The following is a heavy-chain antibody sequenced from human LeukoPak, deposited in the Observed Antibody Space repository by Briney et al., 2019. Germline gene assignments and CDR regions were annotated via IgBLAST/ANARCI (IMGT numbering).Heavy chain of an antibody. CDR3: AREAPFSIFGVVEKAFDI. J-gene: IGHJ3*02. D-gene: IGHD3-3*01. CDR1: GYTFTGYY. V-gene: IGHV1-2*02. Sequence: ASVKVSCTASGYTFTGYYMHWVRQAPGQGLEWMGWINPNSGGTNYAQKFQGRVTMTRDTSISTAYMELSRLRSDDTAVYYCAREAPFSIFGVVEKAFDIWGQGTMVTVSS. CDR2: INPNSGGT.